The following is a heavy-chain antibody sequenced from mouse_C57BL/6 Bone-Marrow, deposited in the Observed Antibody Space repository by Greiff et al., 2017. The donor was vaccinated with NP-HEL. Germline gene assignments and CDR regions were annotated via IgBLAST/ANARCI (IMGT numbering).Heavy chain of an antibody. V-gene: IGHV1-55*01. J-gene: IGHJ2*01. D-gene: IGHD1-1*01. Sequence: QVQLLQPGAEFVKPGASVKMSCKASGYTFTSYWITWVKQRPGQGLEWVGDIYPGSGSTNYNEKFKSKATLTVDTAYSTAYMQLSSLTSEDSAVYYCARDSSTTVVAVDYWGQGTTLTVSS. CDR1: GYTFTSYW. CDR3: ARDSSTTVVAVDY. CDR2: IYPGSGST.